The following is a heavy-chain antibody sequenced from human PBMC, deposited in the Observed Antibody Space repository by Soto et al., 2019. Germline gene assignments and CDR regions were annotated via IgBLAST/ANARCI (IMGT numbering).Heavy chain of an antibody. J-gene: IGHJ6*02. Sequence: SKASRVAFSSYASWWVRQAPGQGLEWMGGIIPIFGTANYAQKFQGRVTITADESTSTAYMELSSLRSEDKVVYYCARQVYGMDVWGQGTTVTVSS. CDR3: ARQVYGMDV. CDR2: IIPIFGTA. CDR1: RVAFSSYA. V-gene: IGHV1-69*01.